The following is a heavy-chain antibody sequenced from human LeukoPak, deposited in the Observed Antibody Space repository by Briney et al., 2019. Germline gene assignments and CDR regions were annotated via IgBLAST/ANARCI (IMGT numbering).Heavy chain of an antibody. V-gene: IGHV7-4-1*02. CDR2: IDTTTGKP. CDR1: GYPFSPHF. CDR3: VRGTPTPGMDY. Sequence: ASVKVSCKASGYPFSPHFLNWVRQAPGQGLEWMGDIDTTTGKPRYAQDFTGRLVVSLDTSVSTAYLQITSLKADDTAAYYCVRGTPTPGMDYWGQGTQVTVSS. J-gene: IGHJ4*02. D-gene: IGHD3-10*01.